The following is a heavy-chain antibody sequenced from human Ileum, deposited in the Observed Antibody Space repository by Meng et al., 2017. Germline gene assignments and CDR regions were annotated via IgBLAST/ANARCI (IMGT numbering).Heavy chain of an antibody. CDR2: ISSTGSDI. J-gene: IGHJ4*02. Sequence: GESLKISCAASGFSFSDYYMSWIRQAPGKGHEWVSFISSTGSDINYADSVKGRFTISRDNVKNSLYLQMNSLRDEDTAIYYCARGGAYYFDYWGQGTLVTVSS. V-gene: IGHV3-11*04. D-gene: IGHD1-26*01. CDR1: GFSFSDYY. CDR3: ARGGAYYFDY.